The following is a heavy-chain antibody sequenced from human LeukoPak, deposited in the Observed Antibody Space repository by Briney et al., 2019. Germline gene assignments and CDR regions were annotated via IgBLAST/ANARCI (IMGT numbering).Heavy chain of an antibody. J-gene: IGHJ2*01. V-gene: IGHV1-18*01. Sequence: ASVKVSCKASGYTFTNYGISWVRQAPGQGLEWMGWISTYNGNTNYAQNLQGRVTMTTDTSTSTAYMELRSLRSDDTAVYHCARDVQYGSGSYYNPFDLWGRGTLVTVSS. CDR3: ARDVQYGSGSYYNPFDL. CDR1: GYTFTNYG. D-gene: IGHD3-10*01. CDR2: ISTYNGNT.